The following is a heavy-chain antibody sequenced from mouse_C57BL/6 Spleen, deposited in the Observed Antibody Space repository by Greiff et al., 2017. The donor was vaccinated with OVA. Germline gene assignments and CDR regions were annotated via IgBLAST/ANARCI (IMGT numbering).Heavy chain of an antibody. Sequence: EVKLVESGGGLVKPGGSLKLSCAASGFTFRSYAMSWVRQTPEKRLEWVANISDGGSYTYYPDNVKGGFTISRDNAKNNLYLQMSHLKSEDTAMYYCAREELGLDYWGQGTTLTVSS. CDR3: AREELGLDY. V-gene: IGHV5-4*01. CDR2: ISDGGSYT. CDR1: GFTFRSYA. J-gene: IGHJ2*01. D-gene: IGHD4-1*01.